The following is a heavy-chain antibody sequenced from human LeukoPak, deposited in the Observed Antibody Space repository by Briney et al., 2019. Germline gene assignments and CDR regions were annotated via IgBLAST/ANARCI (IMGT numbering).Heavy chain of an antibody. D-gene: IGHD6-19*01. Sequence: ASVKVSCKASGGTFSSYAISWVRQAPGQGLEWMGGIIPIFGTANYAQKFQGRVTITTDESTSTAYMELSSLRSEDTAVYYCATVYSGWYWGWFDPWGQGTLVTVSS. CDR1: GGTFSSYA. CDR3: ATVYSGWYWGWFDP. J-gene: IGHJ5*02. V-gene: IGHV1-69*05. CDR2: IIPIFGTA.